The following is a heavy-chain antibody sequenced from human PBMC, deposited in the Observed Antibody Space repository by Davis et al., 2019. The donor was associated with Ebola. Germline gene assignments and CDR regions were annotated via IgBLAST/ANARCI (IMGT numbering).Heavy chain of an antibody. CDR1: GYTFTSYG. J-gene: IGHJ5*02. Sequence: AASVKVSCKASGYTFTSYGISWVRQAPGQGLEWMGWISAYNGNTNYAQKLQGRVTMTRDTSTSTVYMELSSLRAEDTAVYYCARELDRWGQGTLVTVSS. CDR3: ARELDR. CDR2: ISAYNGNT. V-gene: IGHV1-18*04.